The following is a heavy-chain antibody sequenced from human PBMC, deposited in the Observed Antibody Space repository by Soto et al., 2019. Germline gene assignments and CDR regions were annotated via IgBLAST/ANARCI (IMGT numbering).Heavy chain of an antibody. D-gene: IGHD5-12*01. V-gene: IGHV1-3*01. CDR2: INSGNGNT. CDR3: ARVNRIFPTNPFDY. J-gene: IGHJ4*02. CDR1: GYTCTSYA. Sequence: QVQLVQSGAEVKKPGASVKVSCKASGYTCTSYAMHWVRQAPGQRLEWMGWINSGNGNTKYSQKFQGRVTITRDTSASTAYMELSSLRSEDTAVYYCARVNRIFPTNPFDYCGQGTLVPVSS.